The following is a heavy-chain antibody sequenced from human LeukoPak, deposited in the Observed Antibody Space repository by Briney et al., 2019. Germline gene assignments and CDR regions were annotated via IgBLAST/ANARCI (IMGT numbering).Heavy chain of an antibody. CDR2: INTNTGNP. J-gene: IGHJ5*02. D-gene: IGHD6-13*01. V-gene: IGHV7-4-1*02. CDR1: GYTFTGYY. Sequence: ASVKVSCKASGYTFTGYYMHWVRQAPGQGLEWMGWINTNTGNPTYAQGFTGRFVFSLDTSVSTAYLQISSLKAEDTAVYYCARALARGAAAGTGWFDPWGQGTLVTVSS. CDR3: ARALARGAAAGTGWFDP.